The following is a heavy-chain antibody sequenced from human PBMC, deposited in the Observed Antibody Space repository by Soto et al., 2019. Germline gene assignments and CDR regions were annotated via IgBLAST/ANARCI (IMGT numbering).Heavy chain of an antibody. CDR2: IRQDGSVK. J-gene: IGHJ3*02. CDR3: LRDRTPYTGTNDYDALDI. Sequence: EVQLVESGGGLVRPGGSLRLSCAASGFTFSSYWMTWVRQAPGKGLEWVANIRQDGSVKQYADSLRGRFTISRDNAENSLFLQVSGLRAEDTAVYYCLRDRTPYTGTNDYDALDIWGQGTMVTVSS. V-gene: IGHV3-7*01. CDR1: GFTFSSYW. D-gene: IGHD2-8*02.